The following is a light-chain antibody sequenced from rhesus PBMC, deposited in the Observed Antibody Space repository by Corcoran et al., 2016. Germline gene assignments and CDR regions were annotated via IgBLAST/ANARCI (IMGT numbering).Light chain of an antibody. CDR3: GTDHGTGTTFLYV. CDR2: VGAGGNVE. J-gene: IGLJ6*01. CDR1: SGNSHYA. Sequence: QPVLTQPSSTSASLGASVTLTCTLNSGNSHYAVDWHKQRPGRGPHFLVRVGAGGNVESQGEDMPDRFSGSGSGLNRYRTIKNIQEEDETFYHCGTDHGTGTTFLYVFGNGTKLTVL. V-gene: IGLV9-84*01.